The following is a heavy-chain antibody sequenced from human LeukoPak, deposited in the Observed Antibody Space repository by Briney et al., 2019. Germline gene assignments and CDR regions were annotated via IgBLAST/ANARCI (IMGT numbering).Heavy chain of an antibody. CDR3: AYYLGGDTSTYTWFDP. CDR1: GYRFTNYW. CDR2: IYPGDSDT. V-gene: IGHV5-51*01. Sequence: GESLKISCKGSGYRFTNYWIGWVRQMPGKGLEWMGIIYPGDSDTRYSPSFQGQVTISVDKSISTAYLQWSSLKASDTAMYHCAYYLGGDTSTYTWFDPWGQGTLVSVSS. J-gene: IGHJ5*02. D-gene: IGHD2-21*01.